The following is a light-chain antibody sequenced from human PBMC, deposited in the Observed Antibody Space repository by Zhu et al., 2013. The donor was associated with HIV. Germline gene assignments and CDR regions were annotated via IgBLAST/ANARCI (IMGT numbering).Light chain of an antibody. V-gene: IGKV3-20*01. Sequence: DIVLTQSPGTLSLSPGERATLSCRASQRVGSHLAWYQQKPGQAPRLLIYVASSGATGIPDRFSGSGSGTDFTLTINRLEPEDFAVYYCQQSDSTPWTFGQGTKVEIK. CDR3: QQSDSTPWT. CDR2: VAS. CDR1: QRVGSH. J-gene: IGKJ1*01.